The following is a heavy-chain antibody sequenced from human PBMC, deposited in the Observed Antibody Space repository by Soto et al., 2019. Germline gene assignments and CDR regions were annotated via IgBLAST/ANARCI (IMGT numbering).Heavy chain of an antibody. CDR2: IYWDDDE. D-gene: IGHD6-6*01. J-gene: IGHJ6*02. Sequence: QITLKESGPTLVKPTQTLTLTCSFSGFSLTTGGVGVGWIRQPPGKALEWLALIYWDDDERYSPSLRSSLTITNDTTKRHVGLTHPLMAPVDGATYYFARHVRPARPYSYFYGLDVWGQGTPVAFSS. CDR1: GFSLTTGGVG. V-gene: IGHV2-5*02. CDR3: ARHVRPARPYSYFYGLDV.